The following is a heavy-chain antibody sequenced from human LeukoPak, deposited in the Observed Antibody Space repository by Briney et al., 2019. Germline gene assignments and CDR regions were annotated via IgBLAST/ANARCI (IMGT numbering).Heavy chain of an antibody. CDR2: ISSSGSTI. CDR3: ARGTGRGSYFAGVY. D-gene: IGHD1-26*01. J-gene: IGHJ4*02. V-gene: IGHV3-48*03. CDR1: GFTFSSYE. Sequence: GGSLRLSCAASGFTFSSYEMNWVRQAPRKGLEWVSYISSSGSTIYYADSVKGRFTISRDNAKNSLYLQMNSLRAEDTAVYYCARGTGRGSYFAGVYWGQGTLVTVSS.